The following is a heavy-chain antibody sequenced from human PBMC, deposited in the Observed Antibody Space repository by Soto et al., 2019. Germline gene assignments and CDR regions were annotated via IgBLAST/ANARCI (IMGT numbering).Heavy chain of an antibody. CDR3: ARGVGYDILTVRGGMDV. Sequence: QVQLVQSGAEVKKPGSSVKVSCKASGGSFNTYTITWVRQAPGHGLEWTGSIITILGTSNYAQKFQGRVTISADKPTSTVYLELSTLRSEATAVYYCARGVGYDILTVRGGMDVWGQGTTVTVSS. CDR1: GGSFNTYT. J-gene: IGHJ6*02. V-gene: IGHV1-69*08. CDR2: IITILGTS. D-gene: IGHD3-9*01.